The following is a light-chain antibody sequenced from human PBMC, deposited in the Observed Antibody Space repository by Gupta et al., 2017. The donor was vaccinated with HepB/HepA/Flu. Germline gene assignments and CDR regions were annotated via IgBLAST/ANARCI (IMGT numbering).Light chain of an antibody. Sequence: DIVMTQSPDSLAVSLGERATINCKSSQSVRASFNNKHILAWYQQKPGQSPKVLIYWASTRQYGVPDRFSGRGSGADFALTISSLQAEDVATYYCQQYYTDPSTLGQGTXLEL. CDR2: WAS. V-gene: IGKV4-1*01. J-gene: IGKJ2*01. CDR3: QQYYTDPST. CDR1: QSVRASFNNKHI.